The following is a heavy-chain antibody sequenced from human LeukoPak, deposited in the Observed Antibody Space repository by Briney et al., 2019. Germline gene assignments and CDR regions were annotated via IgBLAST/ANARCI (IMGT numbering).Heavy chain of an antibody. CDR3: ARLPYSSGWYSWDY. D-gene: IGHD6-19*01. J-gene: IGHJ4*02. CDR2: INHSGST. Sequence: SETLSLTRAVYGGSFSGYYWSWIRQPPGKGLEWIGEINHSGSTNYNPSLKSRVTISVDTSKNQFSLKLSSVTAADTAVYYCARLPYSSGWYSWDYWGQGTLVTVSS. CDR1: GGSFSGYY. V-gene: IGHV4-34*01.